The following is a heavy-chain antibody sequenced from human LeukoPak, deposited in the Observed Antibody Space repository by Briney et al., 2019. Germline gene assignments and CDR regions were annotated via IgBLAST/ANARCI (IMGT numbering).Heavy chain of an antibody. CDR2: ISSGGNTM. CDR1: GFTFSDYY. CDR3: TTEVMRPEYFSDYDY. D-gene: IGHD3-16*01. V-gene: IGHV3-11*01. J-gene: IGHJ4*02. Sequence: PGGSLRLSCAASGFTFSDYYMTWIRQAPGKGLEWVSYISSGGNTMYYADSVKGRFTISRDNAKNSLYLQMNSLKTEDTAVYYCTTEVMRPEYFSDYDYWGQGTLVTVSS.